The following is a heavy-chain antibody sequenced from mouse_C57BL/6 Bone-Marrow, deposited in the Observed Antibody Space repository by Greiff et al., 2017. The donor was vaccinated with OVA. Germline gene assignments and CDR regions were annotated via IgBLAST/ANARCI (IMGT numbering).Heavy chain of an antibody. CDR3: ARHTGTDYYAMDY. CDR1: GFTFSDYY. CDR2: ISNGGGST. D-gene: IGHD4-1*01. Sequence: DVMLVESGGGLVQPGGSLKLSCAASGFTFSDYYMYWVRQTPEKRLEWVAYISNGGGSTYYPDTVKGRFTISRDNAKNTLYLQMSRLKSEDTAMYYCARHTGTDYYAMDYWGQGTSVTVSS. J-gene: IGHJ4*01. V-gene: IGHV5-12*01.